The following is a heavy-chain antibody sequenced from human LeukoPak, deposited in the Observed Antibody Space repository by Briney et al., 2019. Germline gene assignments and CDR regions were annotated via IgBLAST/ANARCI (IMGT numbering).Heavy chain of an antibody. V-gene: IGHV1-69*05. CDR2: IIPIFGTA. D-gene: IGHD2-15*01. J-gene: IGHJ6*03. Sequence: GASVKVSCKASGYTFTGYYIHWVRQAPGQGLEWMGRIIPIFGTANYAQKFQGRVTITTDESTSTAYMELSSLRSEDTAVYYCARDAGYCSGGSCYYYYYYMDVWGKGTTVTVSS. CDR1: GYTFTGYY. CDR3: ARDAGYCSGGSCYYYYYYMDV.